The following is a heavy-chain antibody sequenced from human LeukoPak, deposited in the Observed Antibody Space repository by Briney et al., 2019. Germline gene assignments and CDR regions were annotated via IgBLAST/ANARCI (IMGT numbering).Heavy chain of an antibody. CDR1: GFTFSRYE. CDR3: ARVLAGATYFDY. J-gene: IGHJ4*01. V-gene: IGHV3-48*03. Sequence: PGGSLRLSCAASGFTFSRYEMNWVRQAPGKGPEWLSYISSSGSTMYYADSVKGRITISRDNAKNSLYLQMNSLRAEDTAVYYCARVLAGATYFDYWGQGTLVTVSS. CDR2: ISSSGSTM. D-gene: IGHD1-26*01.